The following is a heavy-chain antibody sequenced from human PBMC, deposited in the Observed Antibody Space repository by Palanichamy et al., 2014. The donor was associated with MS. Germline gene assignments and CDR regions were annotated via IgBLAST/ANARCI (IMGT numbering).Heavy chain of an antibody. CDR2: IIPIFGTA. J-gene: IGHJ6*03. CDR3: ARDRLRGFDVTYYYMDV. V-gene: IGHV1-69*06. CDR1: GGTFSSYA. Sequence: QVQLVQSGAEVKKPGSSVKVSCKASGGTFSSYAISWVRQAPGQGLEWMGGIIPIFGTANYAQKFQGRVTITADKSTSTAYMELSSLRSEDTAVYYCARDRLRGFDVTYYYMDVWGKGTTVTVSS. D-gene: IGHD4-17*01.